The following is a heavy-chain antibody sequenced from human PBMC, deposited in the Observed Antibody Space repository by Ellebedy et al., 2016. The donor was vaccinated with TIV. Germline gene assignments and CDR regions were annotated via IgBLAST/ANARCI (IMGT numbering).Heavy chain of an antibody. CDR3: AKDNGAFALSDY. Sequence: AASVKVSCKASGYPFTTYYMHWARQAPGQGLEWMGIIDPSGTTPRYAQKFQGRVTMTRDTSTSTDHMELRGLTSQDTALYYCAKDNGAFALSDYWGQGTLVTVSS. CDR2: IDPSGTTP. D-gene: IGHD2-8*01. CDR1: GYPFTTYY. J-gene: IGHJ4*02. V-gene: IGHV1-46*01.